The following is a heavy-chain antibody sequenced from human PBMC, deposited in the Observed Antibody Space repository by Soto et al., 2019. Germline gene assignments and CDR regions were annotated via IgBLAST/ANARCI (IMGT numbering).Heavy chain of an antibody. CDR3: ARGEDAFFYYGLDV. CDR2: IYYSGNT. V-gene: IGHV4-61*01. J-gene: IGHJ6*02. CDR1: CASISGTTYC. Sequence: SETLALTCTVSCASISGTTYCWSWIRQHPGKGLEWIGDIYYSGNTYYNPSLKSRVTMSVDTSKSQFSLKLTSVTAADTAVYYCARGEDAFFYYGLDVWGQGITVTVSS.